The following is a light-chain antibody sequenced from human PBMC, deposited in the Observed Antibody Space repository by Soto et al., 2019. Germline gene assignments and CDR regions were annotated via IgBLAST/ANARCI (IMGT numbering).Light chain of an antibody. J-gene: IGKJ5*01. CDR3: QQRSNWPPIT. Sequence: ELVLTQSPGTLSLSPGARATLSCRASQSVSSYLAWYQQKPGQAPRLLIYDASNRATGIPARFSGSVSGTDFTLTIRSLEPEDFAVYYCQQRSNWPPITFGQGTRLEIK. V-gene: IGKV3-11*01. CDR1: QSVSSY. CDR2: DAS.